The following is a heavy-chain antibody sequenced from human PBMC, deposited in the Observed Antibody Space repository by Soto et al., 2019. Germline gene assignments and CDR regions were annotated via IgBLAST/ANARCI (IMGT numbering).Heavy chain of an antibody. CDR3: ARGERIVDV. D-gene: IGHD1-26*01. Sequence: QVQLVQSGAEVKKPGASVKVSCKASGYTFTSYGISWVRQAPGQGLEWMGRISAYNGNTNYAQRIPGRLTSTADTSNSTAYLELRCLRSDDTAVYYCARGERIVDVCGPGTTVPVSS. CDR1: GYTFTSYG. CDR2: ISAYNGNT. V-gene: IGHV1-18*01. J-gene: IGHJ6*02.